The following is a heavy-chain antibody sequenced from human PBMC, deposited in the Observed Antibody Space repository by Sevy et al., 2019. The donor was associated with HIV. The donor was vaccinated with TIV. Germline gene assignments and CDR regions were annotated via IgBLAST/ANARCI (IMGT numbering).Heavy chain of an antibody. Sequence: GRSLRLSCAASGFLFSSYWMHWVRQVPGKGLVWVSRISGDGSSTSYADSVKGRFTISRDNAKSTLYLQMNSLRADDTALYYCTPDSGGFRYWGQGTLVTVSS. J-gene: IGHJ4*02. CDR2: ISGDGSST. CDR3: TPDSGGFRY. D-gene: IGHD3-22*01. CDR1: GFLFSSYW. V-gene: IGHV3-74*01.